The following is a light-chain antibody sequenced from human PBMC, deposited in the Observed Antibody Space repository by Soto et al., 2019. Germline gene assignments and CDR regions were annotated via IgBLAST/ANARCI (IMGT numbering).Light chain of an antibody. V-gene: IGKV1-27*01. CDR3: QKYDSAPWT. J-gene: IGKJ1*01. Sequence: IQMTQSTSSLSASVGDRVIITCRARQGIGNSLAWYQQTAGRVPKLLMHSASTLLSGVPSRFSGSGSGTDFTLTISSLQPEDVATYYCQKYDSAPWTFGQGTKVEIK. CDR1: QGIGNS. CDR2: SAS.